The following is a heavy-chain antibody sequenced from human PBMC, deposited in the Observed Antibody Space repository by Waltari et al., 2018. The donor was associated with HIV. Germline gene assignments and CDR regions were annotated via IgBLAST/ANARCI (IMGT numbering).Heavy chain of an antibody. CDR1: GDSMKSHY. V-gene: IGHV4-59*04. D-gene: IGHD1-1*01. Sequence: VQLRESGPRLVKPSETLSLVCNVSGDSMKSHYWNWIRQSPEKGLEWIRYFYYSGSSNYNSGSTTYNPSLQSRVTISVARSKNQVSLRLRAVTAADTATYFCVTQGRDANEVLLDWGRGLLVTVSS. CDR2: FYYSGSSNYNSGST. CDR3: VTQGRDANEVLLD. J-gene: IGHJ4*02.